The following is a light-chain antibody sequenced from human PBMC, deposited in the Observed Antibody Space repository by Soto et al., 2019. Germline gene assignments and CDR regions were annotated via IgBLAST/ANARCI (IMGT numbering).Light chain of an antibody. CDR2: GAS. J-gene: IGKJ1*01. CDR1: QSVSSSY. CDR3: QQYGSSPWT. Sequence: EIVLTQSPGTLSLSPGERATLSCRASQSVSSSYLAWYQQKPGQAPRPIIYGASSRAIGIPDRFSGSGSGNDFTITISRLEPEDFAVYYCQQYGSSPWTFGQGTKVDIK. V-gene: IGKV3-20*01.